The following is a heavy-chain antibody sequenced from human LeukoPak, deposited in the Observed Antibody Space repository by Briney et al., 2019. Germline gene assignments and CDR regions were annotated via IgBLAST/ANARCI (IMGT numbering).Heavy chain of an antibody. J-gene: IGHJ4*02. V-gene: IGHV4-4*02. CDR1: GGHITQTNY. Sequence: SGTLSLTCDVSGGHITQTNYWTWVRQPPGKGLEWIGELNLQGSTNYNPSLMRRVTIPVETSQHQFSLKLNSVTAADTAVLYCAREGGGTNCSGGSCYSGYFDYWGQGTLVTVSS. CDR2: LNLQGST. CDR3: AREGGGTNCSGGSCYSGYFDY. D-gene: IGHD2-15*01.